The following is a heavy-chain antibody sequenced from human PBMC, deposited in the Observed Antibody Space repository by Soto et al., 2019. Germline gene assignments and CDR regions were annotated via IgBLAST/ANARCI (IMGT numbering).Heavy chain of an antibody. D-gene: IGHD2-15*01. Sequence: GGSLRLSCAASGFTFSSYWMHWVRQAPGKGLVWVSRINSDGSSTSYADSVKGRFTISRDNAKNTLYLQMNSLRAEDTAVYYCAVWDLVVVAANQQFDYWGQGTLVTVSS. CDR3: AVWDLVVVAANQQFDY. V-gene: IGHV3-74*01. CDR2: INSDGSST. CDR1: GFTFSSYW. J-gene: IGHJ4*02.